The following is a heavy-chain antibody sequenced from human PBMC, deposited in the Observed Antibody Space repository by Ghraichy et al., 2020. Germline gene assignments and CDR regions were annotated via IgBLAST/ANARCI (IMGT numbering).Heavy chain of an antibody. V-gene: IGHV3-7*03. D-gene: IGHD3-10*01. CDR1: GFSLSSCG. Sequence: GESLNISCAASGFSLSSCGLSWACKPQGRGLGWVANIKQDGSQKSYVDSVKGRFTISRDNAKNSLYLQMNSLRAEDTAVYYCAAKLWFGDLLYNYWGQGTLVTVSS. J-gene: IGHJ4*02. CDR2: IKQDGSQK. CDR3: AAKLWFGDLLYNY.